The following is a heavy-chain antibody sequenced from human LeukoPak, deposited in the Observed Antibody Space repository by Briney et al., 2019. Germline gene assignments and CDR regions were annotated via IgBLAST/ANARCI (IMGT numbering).Heavy chain of an antibody. Sequence: GGSLRLSCAASGFTFSSYGMHWVRQAPGKGLEWVAVISYDGSNKYYADSVKGRFTISRDNSKNTLYLQMKSLRDEDTAVYYCAKGGPVIMGAAGGLGYWGQGTLVTVSS. CDR3: AKGGPVIMGAAGGLGY. CDR1: GFTFSSYG. CDR2: ISYDGSNK. D-gene: IGHD2-8*01. V-gene: IGHV3-30*18. J-gene: IGHJ4*02.